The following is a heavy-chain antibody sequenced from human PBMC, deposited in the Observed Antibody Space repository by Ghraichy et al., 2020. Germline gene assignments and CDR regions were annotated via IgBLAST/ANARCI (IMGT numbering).Heavy chain of an antibody. V-gene: IGHV4-34*01. CDR1: GGSFSGYY. CDR3: ARVRGRRQQLVPVDGMDV. J-gene: IGHJ6*02. Sequence: SETLSLTCAVYGGSFSGYYWSWIRQPPGKGLEWIGEINHSGSTNYNPSLKSRVTISVDTSKNQFSLKLSSVTAADTAVYYCARVRGRRQQLVPVDGMDVWGQGTTVTVSS. D-gene: IGHD6-13*01. CDR2: INHSGST.